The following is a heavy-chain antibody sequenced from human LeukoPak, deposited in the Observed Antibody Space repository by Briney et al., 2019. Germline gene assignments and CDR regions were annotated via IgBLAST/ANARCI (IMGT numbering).Heavy chain of an antibody. CDR2: ISATTGYT. D-gene: IGHD6-6*01. J-gene: IGHJ4*02. V-gene: IGHV3-23*01. Sequence: GGSLRLSCAASGFTFSSSAMHWVRQAPGKGLEWVSGISATTGYTYYADSVKGRFTISRDSSNNMLYLQMTTLRAEDTALYYCAKGGPYTSSSCDYWGQGTLVTVSS. CDR1: GFTFSSSA. CDR3: AKGGPYTSSSCDY.